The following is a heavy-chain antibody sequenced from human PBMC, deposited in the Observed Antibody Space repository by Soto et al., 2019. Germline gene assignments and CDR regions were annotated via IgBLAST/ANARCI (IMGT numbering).Heavy chain of an antibody. D-gene: IGHD3-9*01. CDR1: GGTFSSYA. Sequence: SVKVSCKASGGTFSSYAISWVRQAPGQGLEWMGGIIPIFGTANYAQKFQGRVTITADEYTSTAYMELSSLRSEDTAVYYCASGRLYHILTGYCWFDPWGQGTLVTVSS. CDR2: IIPIFGTA. J-gene: IGHJ5*02. V-gene: IGHV1-69*13. CDR3: ASGRLYHILTGYCWFDP.